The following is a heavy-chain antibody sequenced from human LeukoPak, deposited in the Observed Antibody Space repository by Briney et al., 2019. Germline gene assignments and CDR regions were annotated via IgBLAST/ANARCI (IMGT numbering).Heavy chain of an antibody. V-gene: IGHV3-23*01. D-gene: IGHD3-3*01. CDR2: ISGSGGST. CDR1: GFTFSSYA. Sequence: GGSLRLSCAASGFTFSSYAMSWVRQAPGKGLEWVSAISGSGGSTYYADSVKGRFTISRDNSKNTLYLRMNSLRAEDTAVYYCAKDGSITIFGVVIGNWFDPWGQGTLVTVSS. CDR3: AKDGSITIFGVVIGNWFDP. J-gene: IGHJ5*02.